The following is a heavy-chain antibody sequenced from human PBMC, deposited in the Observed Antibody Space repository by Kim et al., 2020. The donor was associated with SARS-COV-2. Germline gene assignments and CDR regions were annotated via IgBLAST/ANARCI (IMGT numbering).Heavy chain of an antibody. Sequence: GGSLRLSCAASGFTFSNFGMSWVRQAPGKGLEWVSGISGSGDKTTYTDSVKGRFTISRENSKNALYLQMSGLRAEAPAMYYCAKFRQADYWGQGTLVTVSS. CDR1: GFTFSNFG. J-gene: IGHJ4*02. V-gene: IGHV3-23*01. CDR2: ISGSGDKT. D-gene: IGHD3-10*01. CDR3: AKFRQADY.